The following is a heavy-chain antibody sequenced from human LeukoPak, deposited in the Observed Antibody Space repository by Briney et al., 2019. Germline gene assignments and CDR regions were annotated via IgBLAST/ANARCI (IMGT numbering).Heavy chain of an antibody. CDR3: ARDQRITMIVVGRPFGY. J-gene: IGHJ4*02. D-gene: IGHD3-22*01. Sequence: GGSLRLSCAASGFTFSSYWMSWVRQAPGKGLEWVANIKQDGSEKYYVDSVKGRFTISRDNAKNSLYLQVNSLRAEDTAVYYCARDQRITMIVVGRPFGYWGQGTLVTVSS. CDR1: GFTFSSYW. CDR2: IKQDGSEK. V-gene: IGHV3-7*03.